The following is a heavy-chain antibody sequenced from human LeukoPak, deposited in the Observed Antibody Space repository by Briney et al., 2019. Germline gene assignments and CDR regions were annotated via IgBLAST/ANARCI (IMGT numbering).Heavy chain of an antibody. J-gene: IGHJ4*02. D-gene: IGHD6-13*01. CDR3: VKDLYKGDSASWYFFHY. Sequence: PGGSLRLSCVASGLTFSGQWLNWVRQAPGQGLEWVANIKHDGREKYYVDSVKGRFTISRDTSKNTLYLQMSSLRAEDTAMYYCVKDLYKGDSASWYFFHYWGQGTLVTVSS. CDR1: GLTFSGQW. CDR2: IKHDGREK. V-gene: IGHV3-7*01.